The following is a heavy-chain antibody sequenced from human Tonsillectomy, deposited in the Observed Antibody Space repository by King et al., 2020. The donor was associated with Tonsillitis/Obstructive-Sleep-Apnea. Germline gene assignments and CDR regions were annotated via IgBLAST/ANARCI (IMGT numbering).Heavy chain of an antibody. J-gene: IGHJ4*02. CDR1: GYTFTRNY. Sequence: QLVQSGAEVKKPGASVKVSCKASGYTFTRNYVHWVRQAPGQGLEWMGIINPSSGSTTDAQEFQGRVTMTRDTSTSTVSMELSSLRSEDTAIYYCVRDDKDGRYFDYWGQGSLVTVSS. V-gene: IGHV1-46*01. CDR2: INPSSGST. CDR3: VRDDKDGRYFDY. D-gene: IGHD2-15*01.